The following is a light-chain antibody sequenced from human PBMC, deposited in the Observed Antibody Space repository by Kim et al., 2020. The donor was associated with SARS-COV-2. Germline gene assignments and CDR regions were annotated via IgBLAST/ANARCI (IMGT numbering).Light chain of an antibody. CDR2: DVS. CDR1: ETIYFH. CDR3: QQRSQWPLT. Sequence: EIVLTQSPATLSLSPGERATLSCRASETIYFHLGWYQQKRGQPPRLLISDVSNRATGTPARFSGSGSGTDFTLTINRLEPEDFAVYYCQQRSQWPLTFGGGTKVDIK. V-gene: IGKV3-11*01. J-gene: IGKJ4*01.